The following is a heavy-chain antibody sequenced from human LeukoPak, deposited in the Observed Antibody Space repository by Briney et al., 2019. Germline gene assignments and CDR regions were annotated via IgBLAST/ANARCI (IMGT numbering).Heavy chain of an antibody. Sequence: PGGSLRLSCAASGFTFSSYSINWVRQAPGKGLEWVSSISSSSSYIYYADSVKGRFTISRDNAKNSLYLQVNSLRAEDTAVYYCARGTDLRTYYDFWSGYYRDWFDPWGQGTLVTVSS. D-gene: IGHD3-3*01. CDR3: ARGTDLRTYYDFWSGYYRDWFDP. CDR1: GFTFSSYS. V-gene: IGHV3-21*01. CDR2: ISSSSSYI. J-gene: IGHJ5*02.